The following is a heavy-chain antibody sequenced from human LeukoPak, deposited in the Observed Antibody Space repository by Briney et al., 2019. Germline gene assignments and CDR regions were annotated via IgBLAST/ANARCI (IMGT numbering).Heavy chain of an antibody. CDR2: PYYSGST. CDR1: GGSISSGDSY. J-gene: IGHJ6*02. CDR3: AREADRYYYYYGMDV. V-gene: IGHV4-30-4*08. Sequence: PSETLSLTCTVSGGSISSGDSYWGWIRQPPGKGLEWIGYPYYSGSTYYNPSLKSRVTISVDTSKNQFSLKLSSVTAADTAVYYCAREADRYYYYYGMDVWGQGTTVTVSS. D-gene: IGHD6-25*01.